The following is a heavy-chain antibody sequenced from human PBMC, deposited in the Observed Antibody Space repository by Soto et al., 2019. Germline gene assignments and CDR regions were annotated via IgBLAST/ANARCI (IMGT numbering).Heavy chain of an antibody. D-gene: IGHD3-10*01. CDR1: GYTFTSYD. V-gene: IGHV1-8*01. CDR3: ARGPLEGGSGSYYNDY. J-gene: IGHJ4*02. Sequence: GASVKVSCKDSGYTFTSYDINWVRQATGQGLEWMGWMNPNSGNTGYAQKFQGRVTMTRNTSISTAYMELSSLRSEDTAVYYCARGPLEGGSGSYYNDYWGQGTLVTVSS. CDR2: MNPNSGNT.